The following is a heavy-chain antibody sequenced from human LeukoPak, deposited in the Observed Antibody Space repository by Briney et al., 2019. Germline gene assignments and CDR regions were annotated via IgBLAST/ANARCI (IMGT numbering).Heavy chain of an antibody. J-gene: IGHJ4*02. D-gene: IGHD3-9*01. Sequence: GSLRLSCAASGFTFSSYEMNWVRQAPGKGLEWVSYISSSGSTIYYADSVKGRFTISRDNAKNSLYLQMNSLRAEDTAVYYCARDQYFGALDYWGQGTLVTVSS. V-gene: IGHV3-48*03. CDR2: ISSSGSTI. CDR3: ARDQYFGALDY. CDR1: GFTFSSYE.